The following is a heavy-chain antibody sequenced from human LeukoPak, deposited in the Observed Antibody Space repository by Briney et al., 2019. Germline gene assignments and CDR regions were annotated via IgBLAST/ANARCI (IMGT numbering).Heavy chain of an antibody. J-gene: IGHJ6*02. Sequence: GGSLRLSCAASGFMFSSYSMNWVRQALGKGLEWVSYITSSSSTIYYADSVKGRFTISRDNAKNSLYLQMNSLRAEDTAVYYCARDRDSSSWTDYYYGMDVWGQGTTVTVSS. CDR3: ARDRDSSSWTDYYYGMDV. CDR1: GFMFSSYS. CDR2: ITSSSSTI. V-gene: IGHV3-48*01. D-gene: IGHD6-13*01.